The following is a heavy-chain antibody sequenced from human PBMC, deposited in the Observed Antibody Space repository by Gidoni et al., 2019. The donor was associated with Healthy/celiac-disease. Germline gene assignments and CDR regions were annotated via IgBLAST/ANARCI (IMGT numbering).Heavy chain of an antibody. CDR2: ISSSSSTI. CDR1: GFTFSGYS. CDR3: ARSYYYDSSGYPDY. V-gene: IGHV3-48*02. D-gene: IGHD3-22*01. J-gene: IGHJ4*02. Sequence: EVQLVESGGGLVQPGGSLRLSCAASGFTFSGYSMNWVRQAPGKGLEWVSYISSSSSTIYYADSVKGRFTISRDNAKNSLYLQMNSLRDEDTAVYYCARSYYYDSSGYPDYWGQGTLVTVSS.